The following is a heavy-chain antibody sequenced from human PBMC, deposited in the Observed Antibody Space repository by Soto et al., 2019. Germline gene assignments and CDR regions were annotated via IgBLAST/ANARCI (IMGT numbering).Heavy chain of an antibody. Sequence: ASVKVSCKASGYTFTSYYMHWVRQAPGQGLEWMGIINPSSGSTTYAQKFQGRVTVTRDTSTSTVYMELSSLRSEDTAVYYYAIALIAAPNFWGQGTLVTVSS. J-gene: IGHJ4*02. V-gene: IGHV1-46*01. D-gene: IGHD6-13*01. CDR3: AIALIAAPNF. CDR2: INPSSGST. CDR1: GYTFTSYY.